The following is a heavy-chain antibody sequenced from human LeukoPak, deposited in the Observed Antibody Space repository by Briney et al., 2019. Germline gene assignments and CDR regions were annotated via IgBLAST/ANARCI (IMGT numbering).Heavy chain of an antibody. Sequence: SETLSLTCTVSGGSISSYYWSWIRQPPGKGLEWIGYIYYSGSTNYNPSLKSRVTISVDTSKNQFSLKLSSVTAADTAVYYCARRRWFDPWGQGTLVTVSS. V-gene: IGHV4-59*12. CDR1: GGSISSYY. J-gene: IGHJ5*02. CDR3: ARRRWFDP. CDR2: IYYSGST.